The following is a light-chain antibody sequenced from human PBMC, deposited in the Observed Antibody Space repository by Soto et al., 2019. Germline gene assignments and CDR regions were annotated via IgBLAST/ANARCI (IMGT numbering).Light chain of an antibody. J-gene: IGLJ1*01. CDR3: SSYTSSTTPLYV. CDR1: SSDVGGYNY. Sequence: QSALTQPASVSGSPGQSITISCTGTSSDVGGYNYVSWYQQHPGKAPKLMISDVSNRPSGVSNRFSASKSGNTASLTISGLQAEDEAGYYCSSYTSSTTPLYVFGTGTKLTVL. V-gene: IGLV2-14*01. CDR2: DVS.